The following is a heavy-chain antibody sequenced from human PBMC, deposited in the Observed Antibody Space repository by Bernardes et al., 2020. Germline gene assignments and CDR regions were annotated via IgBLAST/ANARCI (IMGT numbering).Heavy chain of an antibody. CDR2: IKSDGTTT. Sequence: GGSLRLSCAASGFTFTSYWMHWVRQVPGKGLVWVSRIKSDGTTTDYADSVKGRFTISRDNAKNTVYLQMNSLRAEDTAVYYCARDGGGGSPGEYWGQGTLVTVSS. J-gene: IGHJ4*02. D-gene: IGHD1-26*01. CDR1: GFTFTSYW. CDR3: ARDGGGGSPGEY. V-gene: IGHV3-74*01.